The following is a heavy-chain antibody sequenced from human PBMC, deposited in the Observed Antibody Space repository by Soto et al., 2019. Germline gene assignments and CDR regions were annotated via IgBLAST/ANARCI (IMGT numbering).Heavy chain of an antibody. CDR2: ISSAGYT. V-gene: IGHV3-13*01. J-gene: IGHJ4*02. D-gene: IGHD2-15*01. CDR3: ARNGGGLDY. Sequence: GSLRLSGAASVFTISSYDIYWVRQATGKALEWFSTISSAGYTYYSDSVKGRFTISRDSAKNSLFLQINSLRAGDTAVYYCARNGGGLDYWGPGTLVTVSS. CDR1: VFTISSYD.